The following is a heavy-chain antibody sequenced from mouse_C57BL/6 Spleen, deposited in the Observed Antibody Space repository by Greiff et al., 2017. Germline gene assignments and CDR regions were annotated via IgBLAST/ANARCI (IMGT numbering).Heavy chain of an antibody. J-gene: IGHJ1*03. CDR2: INPSNGGT. V-gene: IGHV1-53*01. CDR1: GYTFTSYW. D-gene: IGHD2-4*01. CDR3: ARGGYYDYDGYFDV. Sequence: VQLQQPGTELVKPGASVKLSCKASGYTFTSYWMHWVKQRPGQGLEWIGNINPSNGGTNYNEKFKSKATLTVDKSSSTAYMQLSSLTSADSAVYYCARGGYYDYDGYFDVWGTGTTVTVSS.